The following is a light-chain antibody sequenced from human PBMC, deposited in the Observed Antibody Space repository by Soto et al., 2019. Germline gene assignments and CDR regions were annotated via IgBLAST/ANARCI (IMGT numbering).Light chain of an antibody. CDR1: GXEMATFNY. V-gene: IGLV2-14*01. CDR2: QVT. Sequence: QSALAQPASMSGSPGQSITICCTGSGXEMATFNYVSWYQQYPGKAPKLLSYQVTSRASGVSHRFSGSKSGNTAALTISRLQPEDEAEYYCNSYASTSFYVFGSGTKVPVL. J-gene: IGLJ1*01. CDR3: NSYASTSFYV.